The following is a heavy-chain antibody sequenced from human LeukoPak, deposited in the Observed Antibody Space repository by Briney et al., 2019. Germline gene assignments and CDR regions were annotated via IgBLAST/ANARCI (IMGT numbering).Heavy chain of an antibody. J-gene: IGHJ6*03. CDR3: ARDSSALGTYLLYYDFWSGWNSYMDV. Sequence: ASVKVSCKASGYTFSGSYIHWVRQAPGQGLEWMGWINPNSGGTNYAQKFQGRVTMTRDTSISTAYMELSRLRSDDTAVYYCARDSSALGTYLLYYDFWSGWNSYMDVWGKGTTVTVSS. D-gene: IGHD3-3*01. V-gene: IGHV1-2*02. CDR2: INPNSGGT. CDR1: GYTFSGSY.